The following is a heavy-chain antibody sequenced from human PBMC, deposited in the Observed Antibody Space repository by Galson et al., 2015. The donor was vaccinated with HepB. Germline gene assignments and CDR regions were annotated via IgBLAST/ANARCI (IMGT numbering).Heavy chain of an antibody. CDR2: INTNTGNP. V-gene: IGHV7-4-1*02. Sequence: SVKVSCKASGYTFTSYAMNWVRQAPGQGLEWMGWINTNTGNPTYAQGFTGRFVFSLDTSVSTAYLQISSLKAEDTAVYYCASAGVANDYYYYYMDVWGKGTTVTVSS. J-gene: IGHJ6*03. CDR1: GYTFTSYA. D-gene: IGHD3-3*01. CDR3: ASAGVANDYYYYYMDV.